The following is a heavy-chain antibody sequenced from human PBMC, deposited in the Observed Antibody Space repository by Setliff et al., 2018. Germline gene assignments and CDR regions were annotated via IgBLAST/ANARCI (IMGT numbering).Heavy chain of an antibody. CDR2: INAGNGNT. CDR3: AREVLPLVREEAFYI. Sequence: GASVKVSCKASGYSFAKYALHWVRQAPGQRHEWMGWINAGNGNTKCSQNFQGRVTITRDTSASTAYVELSSLRSEDTAVYYCAREVLPLVREEAFYIWGQGTMVTVSS. CDR1: GYSFAKYA. J-gene: IGHJ3*02. D-gene: IGHD2-2*01. V-gene: IGHV1-3*01.